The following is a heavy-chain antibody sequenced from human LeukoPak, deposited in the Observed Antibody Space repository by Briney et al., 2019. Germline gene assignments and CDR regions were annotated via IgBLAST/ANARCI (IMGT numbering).Heavy chain of an antibody. CDR2: ISGSGGST. CDR3: AKGSNTYYYDSSGYSIGNFDY. CDR1: GFTFSSYA. V-gene: IGHV3-23*01. D-gene: IGHD3-22*01. J-gene: IGHJ4*02. Sequence: GGSLRLSCAASGFTFSSYAMSWVRQAPGKGLEWVSAISGSGGSTYYADSVKGRFTISRDNSKNTLYLQMNSLRAEDTAVYYCAKGSNTYYYDSSGYSIGNFDYWGQGTLVTVSS.